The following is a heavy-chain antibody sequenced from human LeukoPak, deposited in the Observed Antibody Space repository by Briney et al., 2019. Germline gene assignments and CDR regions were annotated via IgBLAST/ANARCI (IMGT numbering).Heavy chain of an antibody. CDR1: GFTVSSNY. CDR2: ISSSGSTI. CDR3: ARVVVPAAIIPYFDP. D-gene: IGHD2-2*01. V-gene: IGHV3-11*01. Sequence: PGGSLRLSCAASGFTVSSNYMGWVRQAPGKGLEWVSYISSSGSTIYYADSVKGRFTISRDNAKNSLYLQMNSLRAEDTAVYYCARVVVPAAIIPYFDPWGQGTLVTVSS. J-gene: IGHJ5*02.